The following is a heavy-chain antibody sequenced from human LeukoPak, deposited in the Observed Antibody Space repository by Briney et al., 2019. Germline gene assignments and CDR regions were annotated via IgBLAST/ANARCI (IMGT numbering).Heavy chain of an antibody. CDR3: AVGSGWLSDS. J-gene: IGHJ4*02. V-gene: IGHV3-7*03. Sequence: PGGSLRLSCGASGFTLSNAWMNWVRQAPGKGLEWVADINQDGSDKHYVGSVKGRFSVSGDYAKKSLYLQMNNLRDDDTAVYYCAVGSGWLSDSWSQGALVTVSS. CDR2: INQDGSDK. CDR1: GFTLSNAW. D-gene: IGHD6-19*01.